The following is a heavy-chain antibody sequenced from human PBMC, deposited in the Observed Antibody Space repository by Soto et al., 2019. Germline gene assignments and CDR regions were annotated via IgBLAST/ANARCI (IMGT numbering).Heavy chain of an antibody. CDR3: AKDRAGDIYVGARNGLDY. CDR1: GFTCFSYG. D-gene: IGHD1-26*01. Sequence: QVQLVESGGGVVQPGRSLRLSCAASGFTCFSYGMHWVRQAPGKGLEWVAVISYDGSNKYYGDSVKGRFTISRDNSKNTLHLQMNIRRADDTAVYYCAKDRAGDIYVGARNGLDYWGQETLVTVSS. V-gene: IGHV3-30*18. J-gene: IGHJ4*02. CDR2: ISYDGSNK.